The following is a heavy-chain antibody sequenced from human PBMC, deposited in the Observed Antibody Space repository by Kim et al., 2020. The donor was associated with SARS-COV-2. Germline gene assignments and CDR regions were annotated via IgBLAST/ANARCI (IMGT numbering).Heavy chain of an antibody. CDR2: INHSGST. D-gene: IGHD2-8*01. J-gene: IGHJ6*02. CDR1: GGSFSGYY. V-gene: IGHV4-34*01. Sequence: SETLSLTCAVYGGSFSGYYWSWIRQPPGKGLEWIGEINHSGSTNYNPSLKSRVTISVDTSKNQFSLKLSSVTAADTAVYYCARGSPILGENVLMVYAPVGGMDVWGQGTTVTVSS. CDR3: ARGSPILGENVLMVYAPVGGMDV.